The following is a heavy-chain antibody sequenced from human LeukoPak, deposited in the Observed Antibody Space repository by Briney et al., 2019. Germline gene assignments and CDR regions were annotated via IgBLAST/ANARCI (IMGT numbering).Heavy chain of an antibody. D-gene: IGHD3-10*01. CDR3: ARDISGIPGY. J-gene: IGHJ4*02. V-gene: IGHV3-53*01. Sequence: GGSLRLSCAASGFTVSSNYMSWVRQAPGKGLEWVSVIYSGGSTYYADSVKGRFTIPRDSSKNTLYLQMTSLRAEDTAVYYCARDISGIPGYWGQGTLVTVSS. CDR2: IYSGGST. CDR1: GFTVSSNY.